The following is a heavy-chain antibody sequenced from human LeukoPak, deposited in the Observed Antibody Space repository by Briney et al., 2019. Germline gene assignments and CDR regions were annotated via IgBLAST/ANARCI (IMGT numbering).Heavy chain of an antibody. CDR2: INPNSGET. D-gene: IGHD3-9*01. Sequence: ASVKVSCKASGYTFTGAYMHRVRQAPGQGLEWMGWINPNSGETRYEQKFQGRVTMTRDTSIDTAHMELGSLTSDDTAVYYCARVLFNSGYDSWGQGTLVTVSS. J-gene: IGHJ5*01. V-gene: IGHV1-2*02. CDR1: GYTFTGAY. CDR3: ARVLFNSGYDS.